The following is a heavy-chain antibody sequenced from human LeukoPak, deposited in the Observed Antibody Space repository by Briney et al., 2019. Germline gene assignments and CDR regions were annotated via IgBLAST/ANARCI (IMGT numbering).Heavy chain of an antibody. CDR3: AKAYLHYDILTGSDY. CDR1: GFTFSSDA. V-gene: IGHV3-23*01. J-gene: IGHJ4*02. D-gene: IGHD3-9*01. CDR2: ISGSGGST. Sequence: GGSLRLSCAASGFTFSSDAMSWVRQAPGKGLEWVSAISGSGGSTYYADSVKGRFTISRDNSKNTLYLQMNSLRAEDTAVYYCAKAYLHYDILTGSDYWGQGTLVTVSS.